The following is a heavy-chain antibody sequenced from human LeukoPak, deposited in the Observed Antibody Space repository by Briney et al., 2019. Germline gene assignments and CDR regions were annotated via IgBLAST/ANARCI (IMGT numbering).Heavy chain of an antibody. J-gene: IGHJ4*02. Sequence: GGSLRLSCAASGFTFSSYWMSWVRQAPGKGLEWVSLIYSGRSTYYADSVKGRFIISRDNSKNTLYLQMNSLRAEDTAVYYCARYSGTFSNSYFDCWGQGTLVTVSS. D-gene: IGHD1-26*01. CDR3: ARYSGTFSNSYFDC. CDR1: GFTFSSYW. V-gene: IGHV3-66*01. CDR2: IYSGRST.